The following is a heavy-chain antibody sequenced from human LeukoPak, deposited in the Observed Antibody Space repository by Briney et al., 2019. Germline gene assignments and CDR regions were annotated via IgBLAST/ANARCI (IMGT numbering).Heavy chain of an antibody. D-gene: IGHD4/OR15-4a*01. J-gene: IGHJ5*01. V-gene: IGHV4-39*01. Sequence: SETLSLTCTIAAASISSSSHHWGWIRQSPGKGLEWIGSIYYGQTIYYNPSLNSRVTISVVTSKDQFTLQLNSVTAADTAVYYCVRHAGRGGATMGAFDSWGQGSLVTVSS. CDR1: AASISSSSHH. CDR3: VRHAGRGGATMGAFDS. CDR2: IYYGQTI.